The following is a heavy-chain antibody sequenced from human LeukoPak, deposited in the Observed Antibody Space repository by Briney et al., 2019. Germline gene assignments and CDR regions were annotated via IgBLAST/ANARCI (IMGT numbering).Heavy chain of an antibody. CDR2: ISGSGGST. V-gene: IGHV3-23*01. CDR3: ARDLGGYDY. D-gene: IGHD1-26*01. J-gene: IGHJ4*02. CDR1: GFTFSSYA. Sequence: PGGSLRLSCAASGFTFSSYAMSWVRQAPGKGLEWVSAISGSGGSTYYADSVKGRFTISRDNSKNTLYLQMGSLRAEDMAVYYCARDLGGYDYWGQGTLVTVSS.